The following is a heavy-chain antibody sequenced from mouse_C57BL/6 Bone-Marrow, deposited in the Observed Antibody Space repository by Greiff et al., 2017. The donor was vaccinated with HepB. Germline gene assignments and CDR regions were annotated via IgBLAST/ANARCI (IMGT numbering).Heavy chain of an antibody. Sequence: EVNLVESGGGLVQPGGSLSLSCAASGFTFTDYYMSWVRQPPGKALEWLGFIRNKANGYTTEYSASVKGRFTISRDNSQSILYLQMNALRAEDSATYYCARSPYGNYVWFAYWGQGTLVTVSA. CDR2: IRNKANGYTT. CDR3: ARSPYGNYVWFAY. D-gene: IGHD2-1*01. CDR1: GFTFTDYY. J-gene: IGHJ3*01. V-gene: IGHV7-3*01.